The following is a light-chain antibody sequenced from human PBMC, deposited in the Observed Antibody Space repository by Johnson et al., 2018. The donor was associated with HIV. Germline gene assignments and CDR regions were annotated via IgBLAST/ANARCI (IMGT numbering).Light chain of an antibody. CDR1: SSNIGNNY. V-gene: IGLV1-51*01. CDR2: DNN. Sequence: QSVLTQPPSVSAAPGQKVTISCSGSSSNIGNNYVSWYQQLPGRAPKLLIYDNNKRPSGIPDRFSGSKSGTSATLGITGLQTGDEAEYYCATWDTSLSAGGVFGTGTKVTVL. J-gene: IGLJ1*01. CDR3: ATWDTSLSAGGV.